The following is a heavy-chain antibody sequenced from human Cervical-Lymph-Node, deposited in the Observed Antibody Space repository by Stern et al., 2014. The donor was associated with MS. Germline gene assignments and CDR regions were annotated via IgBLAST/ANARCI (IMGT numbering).Heavy chain of an antibody. J-gene: IGHJ4*02. CDR1: GYTFTSYG. CDR2: CNTYNGNT. Sequence: QVQLVQSGAEVRKPGASVKVSCKASGYTFTSYGIAWGRQAPGQGLEWMGWCNTYNGNTDYTQSLQGRLTLSTDTGTNTAFMELRGLRSDDTAMYYCARDGPIEMATADQKDYWGQGTLVTVSS. D-gene: IGHD5-24*01. V-gene: IGHV1-18*01. CDR3: ARDGPIEMATADQKDY.